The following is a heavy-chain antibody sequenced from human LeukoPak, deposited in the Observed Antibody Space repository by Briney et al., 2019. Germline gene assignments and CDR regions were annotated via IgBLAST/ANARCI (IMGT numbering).Heavy chain of an antibody. J-gene: IGHJ4*02. CDR1: GFTFSSYP. CDR3: VRSSSGGRSIYDY. Sequence: GGSLRLSCAASGFTFSSYPLSWVRQAPGKGLEWVPAIAISGDTTYYADSVKGRFTISRDNSKNTLYLQMNSLRAEDTAVHYCVRSSSGGRSIYDYWGQGTLVTASS. D-gene: IGHD2-15*01. CDR2: IAISGDTT. V-gene: IGHV3-23*01.